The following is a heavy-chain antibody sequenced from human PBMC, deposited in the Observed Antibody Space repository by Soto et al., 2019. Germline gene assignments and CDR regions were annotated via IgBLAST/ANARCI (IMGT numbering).Heavy chain of an antibody. V-gene: IGHV3-11*01. Sequence: GGSLRLSCAVSGFSFSDYYMSWIRQAPGKGLEWVSYISRSGSVIYYADSVKGRFTISRDDAKNSLYLQMNYLRAEDTAVYYCGSDSHGVDLGYWGQGTLVTVSS. CDR3: GSDSHGVDLGY. CDR1: GFSFSDYY. J-gene: IGHJ4*02. CDR2: ISRSGSVI. D-gene: IGHD4-17*01.